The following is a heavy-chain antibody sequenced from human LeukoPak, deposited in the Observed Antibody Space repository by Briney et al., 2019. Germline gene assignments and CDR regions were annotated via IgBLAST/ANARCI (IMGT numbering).Heavy chain of an antibody. CDR2: IYYSGST. Sequence: PSETLSLTCTVSGGSISSYYWSWIRQPPGKGLEWIGCIYYSGSTNYNPSLKSRVTISVDTSKNQFSLKLSSVTAADTAVYYCARLRGYSGYDSDYWGQGTLVTVSS. CDR1: GGSISSYY. D-gene: IGHD5-12*01. J-gene: IGHJ4*02. CDR3: ARLRGYSGYDSDY. V-gene: IGHV4-59*08.